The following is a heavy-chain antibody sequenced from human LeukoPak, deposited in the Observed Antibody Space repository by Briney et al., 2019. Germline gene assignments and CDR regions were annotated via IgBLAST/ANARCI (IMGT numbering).Heavy chain of an antibody. D-gene: IGHD3-22*01. J-gene: IGHJ4*02. Sequence: ASVKVSCKASGYTFTSYAMHWVRQAPGQRPEWMGWINAGNGNTKYSQKFQGRVTITRDTSASTAYMELSSLRSEDTAVYYCARGTNYYDSSGYYDLFDYWGQGTLVTVSS. CDR1: GYTFTSYA. V-gene: IGHV1-3*01. CDR3: ARGTNYYDSSGYYDLFDY. CDR2: INAGNGNT.